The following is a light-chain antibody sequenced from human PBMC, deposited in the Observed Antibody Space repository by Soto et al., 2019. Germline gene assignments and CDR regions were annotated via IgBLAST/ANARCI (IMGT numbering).Light chain of an antibody. J-gene: IGKJ5*01. Sequence: DIQMTQSPSSLSASVGDRVTLTCRASQSISTFLNWYQQKPGRAHKLLIYAASTLQSGVPSSFSGSGSGTDFTLTISSLRPEEFATYYCQQSYSTPFTFGHGTRLAIK. CDR1: QSISTF. V-gene: IGKV1-39*01. CDR2: AAS. CDR3: QQSYSTPFT.